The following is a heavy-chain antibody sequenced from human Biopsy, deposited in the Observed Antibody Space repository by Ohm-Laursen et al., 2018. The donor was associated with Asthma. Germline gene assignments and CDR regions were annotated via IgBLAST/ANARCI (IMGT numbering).Heavy chain of an antibody. Sequence: ASVKVSCNTSGYTFNSAGITWVRQAPGQGLEWMGWISVYNGNTRVAQKLQDRVTMVTDTSTSTAYMELRSLRSDDTAVYFCARAVDYSHYYGIDVWGQGTTVTVS. CDR2: ISVYNGNT. V-gene: IGHV1-18*01. CDR3: ARAVDYSHYYGIDV. J-gene: IGHJ6*02. D-gene: IGHD3-10*01. CDR1: GYTFNSAG.